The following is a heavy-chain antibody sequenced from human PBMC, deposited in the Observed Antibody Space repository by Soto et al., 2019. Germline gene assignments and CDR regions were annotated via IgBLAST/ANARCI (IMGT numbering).Heavy chain of an antibody. CDR1: GFTFSSYV. J-gene: IGHJ6*02. CDR3: TKLRGYYTSTACPAYSRRRDV. Sequence: QVQLVESGGGVVQPGRCLRLSCAASGFTFSSYVMHWVRQAPGKGLEWLAVISYDGSNKYYADSGKGPFSISRDNSEDTLYLQMNRLRAEDTAAYSCTKLRGYYTSTACPAYSRRRDVWGQGTTVTVSS. V-gene: IGHV3-30*18. CDR2: ISYDGSNK. D-gene: IGHD2-2*01.